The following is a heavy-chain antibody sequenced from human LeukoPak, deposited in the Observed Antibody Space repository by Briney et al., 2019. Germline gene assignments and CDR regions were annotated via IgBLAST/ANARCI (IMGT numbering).Heavy chain of an antibody. Sequence: SVKVSCKASGGTFSSYVISWVRQAPGQGLEWMGRIIPILGIANYAQKFQGRVTITADKSTSTAYMELSSLRSEDTAVYYCARDLGYCSSTSCSYNWFDPWGQGTLVTVSS. V-gene: IGHV1-69*04. D-gene: IGHD2-2*01. CDR2: IIPILGIA. CDR3: ARDLGYCSSTSCSYNWFDP. J-gene: IGHJ5*02. CDR1: GGTFSSYV.